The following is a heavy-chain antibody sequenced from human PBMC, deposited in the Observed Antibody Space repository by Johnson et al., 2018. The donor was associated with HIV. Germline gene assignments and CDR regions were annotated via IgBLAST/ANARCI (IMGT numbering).Heavy chain of an antibody. V-gene: IGHV3-66*02. CDR1: GFTVSSNY. J-gene: IGHJ3*02. CDR3: ARDQTGVTTI. CDR2: IYSGGST. D-gene: IGHD7-27*01. Sequence: MLLVESGGGLVQPGGSLRLSCAASGFTVSSNYMSWVRQAPGKGLEWVSIIYSGGSTYYANSVEGRFTISRDNSRDTLSLQMNSLRVEDTALYYCARDQTGVTTIWGQGTMVTVSS.